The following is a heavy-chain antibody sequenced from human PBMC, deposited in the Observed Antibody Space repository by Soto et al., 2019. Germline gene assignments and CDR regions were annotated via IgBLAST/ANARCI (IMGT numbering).Heavy chain of an antibody. J-gene: IGHJ4*02. D-gene: IGHD5-18*01. CDR1: GFSLSTSGVG. CDR2: IYWDDDK. CDR3: AHSPLGAGYTYGVFDY. Sequence: QITLKESGPTLVKPTQTLTLTCTFSGFSLSTSGVGVGWIRQPPGKALEWLALIYWDDDKRYSPSLKSRLTTTKDTSKNQVVLTMTNMDPVDTATYYCAHSPLGAGYTYGVFDYWGQGTLVTVSS. V-gene: IGHV2-5*02.